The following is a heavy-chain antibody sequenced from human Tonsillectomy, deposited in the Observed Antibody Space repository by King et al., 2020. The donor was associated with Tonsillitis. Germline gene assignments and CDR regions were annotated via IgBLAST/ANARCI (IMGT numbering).Heavy chain of an antibody. CDR3: ARDLRLQNDFWNTYGNKYNYNGMDV. V-gene: IGHV3-30*04. CDR1: RFTFSSYA. J-gene: IGHJ6*02. CDR2: ISYDGSNK. Sequence: VQLVESGGGVVQPGRSLRLSCAASRFTFSSYAIHWVRQAPGKGLEWVAFISYDGSNKYYADSVKGRFTISRDNSKNTLYLQMNTLRPEDTAVYYCARDLRLQNDFWNTYGNKYNYNGMDVWGQGTTVTVSS. D-gene: IGHD3-3*01.